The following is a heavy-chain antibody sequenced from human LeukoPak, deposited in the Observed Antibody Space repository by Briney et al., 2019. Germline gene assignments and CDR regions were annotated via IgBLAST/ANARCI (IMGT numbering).Heavy chain of an antibody. CDR3: ARSNYYGSGSYYRGAGFDP. J-gene: IGHJ5*02. D-gene: IGHD3-10*01. CDR2: IKQDGSEK. Sequence: GGSLRLSCAASGFTYSSYAMSWVRQAPGKGLEWVANIKQDGSEKYYVDSVKGRFTISRDNAKNSLYLQMNSLRAEDTAVYYCARSNYYGSGSYYRGAGFDPWGQGTLVTISS. CDR1: GFTYSSYA. V-gene: IGHV3-7*01.